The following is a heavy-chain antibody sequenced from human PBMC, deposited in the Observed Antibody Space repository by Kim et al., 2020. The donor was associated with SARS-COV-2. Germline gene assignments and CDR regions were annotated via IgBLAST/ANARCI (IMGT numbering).Heavy chain of an antibody. CDR3: AREDYGDYGVGAFDI. CDR1: GFTVSSNY. V-gene: IGHV3-53*01. Sequence: GGSLRLSCAASGFTVSSNYMSWVRQAPGKGLEWVSVIYSGGSTYYADSVKGRFTISRDNSKNTLYLQMNSLRAEDTAVYYCAREDYGDYGVGAFDIWGQGTMVTVSS. J-gene: IGHJ3*02. D-gene: IGHD4-17*01. CDR2: IYSGGST.